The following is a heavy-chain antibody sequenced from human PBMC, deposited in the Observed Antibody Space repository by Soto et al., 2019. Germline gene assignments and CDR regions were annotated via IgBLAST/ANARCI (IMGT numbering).Heavy chain of an antibody. CDR1: GYTFTSYD. CDR3: ARGHGYYDFWSGYYRVYYMDV. CDR2: MNPNSGNT. V-gene: IGHV1-8*01. Sequence: ASVKVCCTASGYTFTSYDINWVRQATGQGLEWMGWMNPNSGNTGYAQKFQGRVTMTRNTSISTAYMELSSLRSEDTAVYYCARGHGYYDFWSGYYRVYYMDVWGKGTTVTVSS. J-gene: IGHJ6*03. D-gene: IGHD3-3*01.